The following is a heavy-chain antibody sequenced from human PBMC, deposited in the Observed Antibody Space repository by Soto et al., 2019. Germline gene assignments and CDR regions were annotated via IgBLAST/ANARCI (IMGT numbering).Heavy chain of an antibody. Sequence: PSETLSLTCTVSGGSISSGGYYWSWIRQHPGKGLEWIGYIYYSGSTYYNPSLKSRVTISVDTSKNQFSLKLSSVTAADTAVYYCAKKTPINWFDPWGQGNLVTVSS. CDR1: GGSISSGGYY. V-gene: IGHV4-31*03. CDR3: AKKTPINWFDP. CDR2: IYYSGST. J-gene: IGHJ5*02.